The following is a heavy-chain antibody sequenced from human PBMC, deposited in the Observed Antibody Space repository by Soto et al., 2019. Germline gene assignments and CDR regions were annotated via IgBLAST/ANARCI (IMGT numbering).Heavy chain of an antibody. CDR2: ISSATTTI. CDR1: GFTFSSYS. Sequence: EVPLVESGGGLVQPGGSLRLSCAASGFTFSSYSMIWVRQAPGKGLEWVSYISSATTTIYYADSVKGRFTISRDNAKNSLYLQMNSLRADDTAVYYCARGIAAAGPKLDYWGQGTLVTVSS. D-gene: IGHD6-13*01. J-gene: IGHJ4*02. CDR3: ARGIAAAGPKLDY. V-gene: IGHV3-48*01.